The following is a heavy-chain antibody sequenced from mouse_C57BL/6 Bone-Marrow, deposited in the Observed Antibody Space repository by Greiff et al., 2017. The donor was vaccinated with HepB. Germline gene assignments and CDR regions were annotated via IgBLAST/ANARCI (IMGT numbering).Heavy chain of an antibody. D-gene: IGHD2-3*01. CDR3: ARSDDGYYVGFAY. CDR2: INPYNGGT. V-gene: IGHV1-19*01. J-gene: IGHJ3*01. CDR1: GYTFTYYY. Sequence: EVQLQQSGPVLVKPGASVKMSCKASGYTFTYYYMNWVKQSHGKSLEWIGVINPYNGGTSYNQKFKGKATLTVDKSSSTAYMELNSLTSEDSAVYYCARSDDGYYVGFAYWGQGTLVTVSA.